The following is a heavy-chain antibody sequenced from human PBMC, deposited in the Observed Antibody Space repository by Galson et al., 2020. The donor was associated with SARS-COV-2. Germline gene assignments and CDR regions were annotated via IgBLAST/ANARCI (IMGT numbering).Heavy chain of an antibody. J-gene: IGHJ4*02. CDR2: IYYSGTT. CDR3: ARWAVAGYFDY. V-gene: IGHV4-30-4*01. CDR1: DGSISSGDYY. D-gene: IGHD6-19*01. Sequence: ASETLYLPCTVPDGSISSGDYYWSWIRQPPGKGLEWIGYIYYSGTTYYNPSLKSRVTISVDTSKNQFSLKLSSVTAADTAVYYCARWAVAGYFDYWGQGTLVTVSS.